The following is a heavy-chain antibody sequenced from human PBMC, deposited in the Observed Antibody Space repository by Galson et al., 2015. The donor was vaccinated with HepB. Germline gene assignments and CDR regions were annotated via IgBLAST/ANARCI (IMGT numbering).Heavy chain of an antibody. D-gene: IGHD4-17*01. J-gene: IGHJ6*03. CDR1: GFTFSSYS. CDR2: ISSSSSYI. V-gene: IGHV3-21*01. Sequence: SLRLSCAASGFTFSSYSMNWVRQAPGKGLEWVSSISSSSSYIHYADSVKGRFTISRDNAKNSLYLQMNSLRAEDTAVYYCARFPGFYGDSGPYYYYYYMDVWGKGTTVTVSS. CDR3: ARFPGFYGDSGPYYYYYYMDV.